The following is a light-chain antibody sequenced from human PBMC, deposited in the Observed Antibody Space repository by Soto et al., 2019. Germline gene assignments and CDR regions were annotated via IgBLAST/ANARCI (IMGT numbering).Light chain of an antibody. CDR1: SSDVGGYNY. J-gene: IGLJ1*01. Sequence: QSALTQPASVSGSPGQSITISCTGTSSDVGGYNYVSWYQQHPGKVPKLIIYDVSNRPSGVSNRFSGSKSGNTASLTISGLQAEDEADYYCNSYTSSRTQVFGTGTKLTVL. V-gene: IGLV2-14*01. CDR2: DVS. CDR3: NSYTSSRTQV.